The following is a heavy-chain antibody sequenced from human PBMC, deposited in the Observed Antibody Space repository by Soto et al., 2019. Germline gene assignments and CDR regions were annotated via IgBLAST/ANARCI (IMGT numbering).Heavy chain of an antibody. J-gene: IGHJ6*02. Sequence: PSETLSLTCTVSGGSISSGCYYWSWIRQHPGKGLEWIGYIYYSGSTYYNPSLKSRVTISVDTSKNQFSLKLSSVTAADTAVYYCATSFTIFGVAHMDVWGQGTTVTVSS. CDR1: GGSISSGCYY. V-gene: IGHV4-31*03. CDR2: IYYSGST. CDR3: ATSFTIFGVAHMDV. D-gene: IGHD3-3*01.